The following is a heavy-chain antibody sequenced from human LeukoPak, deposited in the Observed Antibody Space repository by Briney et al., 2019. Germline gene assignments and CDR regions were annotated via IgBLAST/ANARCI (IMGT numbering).Heavy chain of an antibody. CDR3: ARQDDHDAFDI. Sequence: GASVKVSCKASGYTFTGYYMHWVRQAPGQGLEWMGWINPNSGGTNYAQKFQGWVTMTRDTSISTAYMELSRPRSDDTAVYYCARQDDHDAFDIWGQGTMVTVSS. V-gene: IGHV1-2*04. D-gene: IGHD3-16*01. J-gene: IGHJ3*02. CDR1: GYTFTGYY. CDR2: INPNSGGT.